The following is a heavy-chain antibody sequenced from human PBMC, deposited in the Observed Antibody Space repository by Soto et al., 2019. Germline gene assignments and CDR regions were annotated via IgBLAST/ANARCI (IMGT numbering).Heavy chain of an antibody. V-gene: IGHV1-18*01. D-gene: IGHD2-15*01. CDR1: GYTFTSYG. CDR2: ISAYNGNT. CDR3: SAGSVGVAANPDAFDI. J-gene: IGHJ3*02. Sequence: ASVKVSCKASGYTFTSYGISSVRQAPEQGLEWMGWISAYNGNTNYAQKLQGRVTMTTDTSTSTAYMELRSLRSDDTAVYYSSAGSVGVAANPDAFDIWGQGTMVTVSS.